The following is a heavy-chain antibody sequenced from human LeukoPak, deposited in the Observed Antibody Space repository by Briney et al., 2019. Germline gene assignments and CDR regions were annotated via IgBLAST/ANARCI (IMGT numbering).Heavy chain of an antibody. CDR2: IYYSGST. Sequence: SQTLSLTCTVSGGSISSGGYYWSWIRQPPGKGLEWIGYIYYSGSTNYNPSLKSRVTISVDTSKNQFSLKLSSVTAADTAVYYCARVGWYAFDIWGQGTMVTVSS. CDR1: GGSISSGGYY. D-gene: IGHD2-2*03. CDR3: ARVGWYAFDI. J-gene: IGHJ3*02. V-gene: IGHV4-61*08.